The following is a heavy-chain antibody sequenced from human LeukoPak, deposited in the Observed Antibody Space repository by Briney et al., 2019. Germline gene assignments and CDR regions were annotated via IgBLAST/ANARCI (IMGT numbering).Heavy chain of an antibody. J-gene: IGHJ4*02. CDR3: ARGGYDILTGYYYQDLDY. CDR1: GYTFTSYG. Sequence: PRASVKVSCKASGYTFTSYGISWVRQAPGQGLEWMGWISAYNGNTNYAQTLQGRVTMNTDTSTSTAYMELRSLRSDDTAVYYCARGGYDILTGYYYQDLDYWGQGTLVTVSS. CDR2: ISAYNGNT. D-gene: IGHD3-9*01. V-gene: IGHV1-18*01.